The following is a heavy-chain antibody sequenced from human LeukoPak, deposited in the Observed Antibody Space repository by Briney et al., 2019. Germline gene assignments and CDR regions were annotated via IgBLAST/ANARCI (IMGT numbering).Heavy chain of an antibody. D-gene: IGHD6-19*01. V-gene: IGHV3-30*04. Sequence: GRSLRLSCAASGFTFSSYAMHWVRQAPGKGLEGVAVISYDGSNKYYADSVKGRFTISRDNSKNTLYLQMNSLRAEDTAVYYCARSEPGIAVADPFDYWGQGTLVTVSS. CDR3: ARSEPGIAVADPFDY. J-gene: IGHJ4*02. CDR2: ISYDGSNK. CDR1: GFTFSSYA.